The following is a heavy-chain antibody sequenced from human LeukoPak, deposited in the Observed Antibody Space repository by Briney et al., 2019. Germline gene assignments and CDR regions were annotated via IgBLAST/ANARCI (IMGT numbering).Heavy chain of an antibody. CDR3: ARRTYSSGWSNFDY. CDR2: IYYSGST. V-gene: IGHV4-61*01. J-gene: IGHJ4*02. CDR1: GGSVSSGSYY. D-gene: IGHD6-19*01. Sequence: SETLSLTCTVSGGSVSSGSYYWSWLRQPPGKGLEWIGYIYYSGSTNYNPSLKSRVTISVDTSKNQFSLKLSSVTAADTAVYYCARRTYSSGWSNFDYWGQGILVTVSS.